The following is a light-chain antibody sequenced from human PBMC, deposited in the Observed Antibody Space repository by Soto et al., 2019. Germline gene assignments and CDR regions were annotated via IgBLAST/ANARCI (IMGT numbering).Light chain of an antibody. CDR3: QQYNSYRT. V-gene: IGKV1-5*01. CDR1: QSISSW. Sequence: DIQMTLSPSSLSASVGDRVTITCRASQSISSWLAWFQQKPGKAPKLLIYDASNLESGVPSRFSGSGSGTEFTLTISSLQPDDFATYYCQQYNSYRTFGQGTKVDIK. CDR2: DAS. J-gene: IGKJ1*01.